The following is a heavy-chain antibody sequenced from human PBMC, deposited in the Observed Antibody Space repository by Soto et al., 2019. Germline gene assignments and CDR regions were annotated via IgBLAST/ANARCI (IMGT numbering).Heavy chain of an antibody. CDR1: GGTFSSYA. CDR2: IIPIFGTA. V-gene: IGHV1-69*06. Sequence: QVQLVQSGAEVKKPGSSVKVSCKASGGTFSSYAISWVRQAPGQGLEWMGGIIPIFGTANYAQKFQGRVTITADKSTSTAYMELSSPRSEDTAVYYCARATYDYDSRGYPPLGYWCPGTLVTVSS. CDR3: ARATYDYDSRGYPPLGY. D-gene: IGHD3-22*01. J-gene: IGHJ4*02.